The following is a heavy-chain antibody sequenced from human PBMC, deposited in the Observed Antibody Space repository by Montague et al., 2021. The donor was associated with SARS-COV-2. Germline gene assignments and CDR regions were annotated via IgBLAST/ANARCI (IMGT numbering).Heavy chain of an antibody. V-gene: IGHV4-59*02. D-gene: IGHD5-24*01. J-gene: IGHJ4*02. CDR1: GVSVKNYY. CDR3: AKSADHNYFLDS. CDR2: VHYSGKT. Sequence: TQTLTCTVSGVSVKNYYWSWIRRPPGKGLEWIGYVHYSGKTKSNPSLQNPISISLDASKNQFYLSLTSVTSADAAVYYCAKSADHNYFLDSWGQGTPVTVSS.